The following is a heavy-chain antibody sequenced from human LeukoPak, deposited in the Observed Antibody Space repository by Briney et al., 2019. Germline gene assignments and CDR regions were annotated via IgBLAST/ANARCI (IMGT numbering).Heavy chain of an antibody. CDR1: GGSISSGSYY. CDR2: IYTSGST. V-gene: IGHV4-61*02. Sequence: PSQTLSLTCTVSGGSISSGSYYWSWIRQPAGKGLEWIGRIYTSGSTNYNPSLKSRVTISVDTSKNQFSLKLSSVTAADTAVYYRARASYSYDINGWVPFDYWGQGALVTVSS. J-gene: IGHJ4*02. CDR3: ARASYSYDINGWVPFDY. D-gene: IGHD3-22*01.